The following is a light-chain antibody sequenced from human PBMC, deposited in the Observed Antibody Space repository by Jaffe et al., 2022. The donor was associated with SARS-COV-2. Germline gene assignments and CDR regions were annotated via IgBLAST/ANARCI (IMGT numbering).Light chain of an antibody. CDR2: LGS. V-gene: IGKV2-28*01. Sequence: DIVMTQSPLSLPVTPGEPASISCRSSQSLLHSNGYNYLDWYLQKPGQSPQLLIYLGSNRASGVPDRFSGSGSGTDFTLKISRVEAEDVGVYYCMQALQTPCCTFGQGTKLEIK. J-gene: IGKJ2*01. CDR1: QSLLHSNGYNY. CDR3: MQALQTPCCT.